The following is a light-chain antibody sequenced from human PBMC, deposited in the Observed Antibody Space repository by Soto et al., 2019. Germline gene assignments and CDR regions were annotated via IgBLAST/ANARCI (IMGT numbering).Light chain of an antibody. Sequence: EIVLTQSPGTLSLSPGETLSLSCRPSQSVRRYLAWYQHKPGQAPRLLIYDASNRATGIPDRFSGSGSGTDFTLTITRLEPEDFAVYYCQQYDSSPRTFGQGTKVEIK. V-gene: IGKV3-20*01. CDR2: DAS. CDR3: QQYDSSPRT. CDR1: QSVRRY. J-gene: IGKJ1*01.